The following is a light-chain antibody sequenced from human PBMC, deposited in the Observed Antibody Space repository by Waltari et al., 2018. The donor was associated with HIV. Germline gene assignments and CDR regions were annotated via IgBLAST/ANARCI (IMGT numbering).Light chain of an antibody. V-gene: IGKV3-11*01. CDR2: DAS. Sequence: EIVLTQSPATLFLSPGERATLSCGASQSVRYYLNWYQQKPGQAPRLLIFDASERATGIPARFSGSGSGSDFTLTISSLEPEDFAVYYCQQRSDWPTFGQGTRLEIK. J-gene: IGKJ2*01. CDR3: QQRSDWPT. CDR1: QSVRYY.